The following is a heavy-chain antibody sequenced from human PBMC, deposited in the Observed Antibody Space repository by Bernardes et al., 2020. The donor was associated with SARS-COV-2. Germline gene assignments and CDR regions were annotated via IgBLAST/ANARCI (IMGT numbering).Heavy chain of an antibody. D-gene: IGHD3-10*01. J-gene: IGHJ6*02. CDR1: GFTFSSYD. CDR2: IGTAGDT. Sequence: GGSLRLSCAASGFTFSSYDMHWVRQATGKDLEWVSAIGTAGDTYYPGSVKGRFTISRENAKNSLYLQMNSLRAGDTAVYYCARGSVITMVRGVITYYYGMDVWGQGTTVTVSS. V-gene: IGHV3-13*01. CDR3: ARGSVITMVRGVITYYYGMDV.